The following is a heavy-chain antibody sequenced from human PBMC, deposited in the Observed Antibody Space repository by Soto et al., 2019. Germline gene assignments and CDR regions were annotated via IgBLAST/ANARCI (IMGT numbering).Heavy chain of an antibody. CDR1: GFTFSSYT. CDR3: ARDGSGSYYYGMDV. Sequence: GGSLRLSCAASGFTFSSYTMNWVRQAPGKGLKWVSSISSSSSYIYYAESVKGRFTISRDNAKNSPYLQMNSLSGDDTAVYYCARDGSGSYYYGMDVWGQGTTVTVSS. CDR2: ISSSSSYI. J-gene: IGHJ6*02. V-gene: IGHV3-21*04. D-gene: IGHD3-10*01.